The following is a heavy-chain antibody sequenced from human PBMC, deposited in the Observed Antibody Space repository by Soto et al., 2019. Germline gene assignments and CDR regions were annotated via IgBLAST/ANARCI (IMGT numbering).Heavy chain of an antibody. J-gene: IGHJ6*02. Sequence: QVQLVQSGAEVKKPGSSVKVSCKASGGTFSTDSISWVRQAPGQGLEWMGGIIPMFGTANNAQKCQGRVTITADESTSTAYMELSSLRSEDTAVYFCAREIDGYYGMDVWGPGTTVTVAS. CDR2: IIPMFGTA. CDR1: GGTFSTDS. V-gene: IGHV1-69*12. CDR3: AREIDGYYGMDV.